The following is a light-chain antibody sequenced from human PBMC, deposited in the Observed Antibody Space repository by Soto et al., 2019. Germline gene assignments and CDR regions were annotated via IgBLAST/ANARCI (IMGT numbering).Light chain of an antibody. V-gene: IGKV1-39*01. CDR2: AAS. CDR1: QTISSY. CDR3: QQSQSIPYT. Sequence: DIQMTQSPSSLSASVGDRVTITCRASQTISSYLNWYQQKPDKAPKLLIYAASSLQSGVPSRFSGSGSGTDFTLTISSLQPGDFATDYCQQSQSIPYTFGQGTKVEIK. J-gene: IGKJ2*01.